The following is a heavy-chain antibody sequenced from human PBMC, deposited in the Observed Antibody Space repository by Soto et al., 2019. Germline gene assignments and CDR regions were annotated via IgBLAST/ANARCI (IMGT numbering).Heavy chain of an antibody. CDR3: ARHAQSYYDFWSGYPLYYYYMDV. J-gene: IGHJ6*03. D-gene: IGHD3-3*01. Sequence: QLQLQESGPGLVKPSETLSLTCTVSGGSISSSSYYWGWIRQPPGKGLEWIGSIYYSGSTYYNPSRKSRVTISVDTSKNQFSLKLSSVTAADTAVYYCARHAQSYYDFWSGYPLYYYYMDVWGKGTTVTVSS. CDR2: IYYSGST. V-gene: IGHV4-39*01. CDR1: GGSISSSSYY.